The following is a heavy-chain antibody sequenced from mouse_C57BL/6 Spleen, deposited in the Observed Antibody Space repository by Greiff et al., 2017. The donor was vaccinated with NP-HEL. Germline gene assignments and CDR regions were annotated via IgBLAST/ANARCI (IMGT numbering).Heavy chain of an antibody. D-gene: IGHD2-3*01. Sequence: EVQLQQSGPELVKPGASVKISCKASGYTFTDYYMNWVKQSHGKSLEWIGDINPNNGGTSYNQKFKGKATLTVDKSSSTAYMELRSLTSEDSAVYYCARTLDGYSSYFDYWGQGTTLTVSS. CDR1: GYTFTDYY. V-gene: IGHV1-26*01. CDR2: INPNNGGT. J-gene: IGHJ2*01. CDR3: ARTLDGYSSYFDY.